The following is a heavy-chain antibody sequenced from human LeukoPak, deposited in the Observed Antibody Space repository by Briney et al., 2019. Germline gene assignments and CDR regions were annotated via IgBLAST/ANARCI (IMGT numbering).Heavy chain of an antibody. V-gene: IGHV4-59*08. CDR2: IYYSGST. Sequence: SETLSLTCTVSGGSISSYYWSWIRQPPGKGLEWIGYIYYSGSTNYNPSLKSRVTISVGTSKNQFSLKLSSVTAADTAVYYCASGAWFGELLPAYWGQGTLVTVSS. J-gene: IGHJ4*02. D-gene: IGHD3-10*01. CDR1: GGSISSYY. CDR3: ASGAWFGELLPAY.